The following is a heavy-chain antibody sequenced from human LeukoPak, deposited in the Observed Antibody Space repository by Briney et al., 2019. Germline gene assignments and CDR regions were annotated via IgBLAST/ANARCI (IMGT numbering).Heavy chain of an antibody. D-gene: IGHD3-22*01. CDR2: INPSGGST. J-gene: IGHJ4*02. V-gene: IGHV1-46*01. CDR1: GYTFTSYY. CDR3: ARALDYYDSSGYYFRGTPSYYFDY. Sequence: ASVKVSCKASGYTFTSYYMHWVRQAPGQGLEWMGIINPSGGSTSYAQKFQGRVTMTRDMSTSTVYMELSSLRSEDTAVYYCARALDYYDSSGYYFRGTPSYYFDYWGQGTLVTVSS.